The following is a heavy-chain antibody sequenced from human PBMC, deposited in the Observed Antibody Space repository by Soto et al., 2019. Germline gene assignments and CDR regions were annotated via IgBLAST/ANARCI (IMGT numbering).Heavy chain of an antibody. Sequence: QVHLQESGPGLVKPSGTLSLTCTISGGSISTSNWWTWVRQPPGKGLEWIGEVFHTGSSNCNPSLRSRVTMSVDTSKNQFSLHLTSVTAADTAFYFCARGWDWSFADWGQGTLVTVSS. CDR3: ARGWDWSFAD. V-gene: IGHV4-4*02. CDR1: GGSISTSNW. J-gene: IGHJ4*02. CDR2: VFHTGSS. D-gene: IGHD1-1*01.